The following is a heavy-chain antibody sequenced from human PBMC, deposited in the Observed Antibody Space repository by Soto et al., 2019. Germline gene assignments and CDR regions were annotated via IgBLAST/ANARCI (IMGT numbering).Heavy chain of an antibody. V-gene: IGHV1-18*01. CDR1: GYTFTHYG. CDR3: AKGLDDGGRDWYCDL. J-gene: IGHJ2*01. Sequence: QVQLVQSGAEVKKPGASVKVSCRASGYTFTHYGITWVRQAPGQGLEWLGWTNPDNGGKHTGQRRLDRPTLTTDRSTTAADMELRSLIYDDTAVYYCAKGLDDGGRDWYCDLCGRRTLVTVSS. D-gene: IGHD4-17*01. CDR2: TNPDNGGK.